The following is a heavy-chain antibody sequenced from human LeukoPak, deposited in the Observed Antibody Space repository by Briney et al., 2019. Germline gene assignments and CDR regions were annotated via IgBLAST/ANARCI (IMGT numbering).Heavy chain of an antibody. Sequence: GASVKVSCKASGHTLTSNDTNWVRQATGLGLEWLGWMSPKSGNTGYAQKFQGRVTMTRDTSISTAYMDLSSLRFDDTAVYCCTRDKDCANGICYEDWGQGTLVTVSS. CDR3: TRDKDCANGICYED. CDR2: MSPKSGNT. J-gene: IGHJ4*02. CDR1: GHTLTSND. V-gene: IGHV1-8*01. D-gene: IGHD2-8*01.